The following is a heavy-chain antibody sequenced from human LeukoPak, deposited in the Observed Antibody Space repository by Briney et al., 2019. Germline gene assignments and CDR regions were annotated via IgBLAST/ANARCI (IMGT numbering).Heavy chain of an antibody. CDR2: IAPNNGNT. V-gene: IGHV1-18*01. D-gene: IGHD3-22*01. Sequence: GASVKVSCKASGYTFSSYAIVWVRQAPGQGLEWMGWIAPNNGNTNYAQRFQGRVTMTTDTPTNTAYMELRSLRSDDTALYYCAREYYDGTAYYYFDYWGQGTLVTVSS. J-gene: IGHJ4*02. CDR3: AREYYDGTAYYYFDY. CDR1: GYTFSSYA.